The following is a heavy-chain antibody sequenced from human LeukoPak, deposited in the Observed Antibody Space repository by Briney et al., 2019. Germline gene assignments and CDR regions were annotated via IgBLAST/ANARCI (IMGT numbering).Heavy chain of an antibody. D-gene: IGHD1-26*01. CDR1: GGSISSYY. J-gene: IGHJ4*02. CDR2: IYYSGST. V-gene: IGHV4-59*01. CDR3: ARERSYSNYFDY. Sequence: SETLSLTCTVSGGSISSYYWSWIRQPPGKGLEWIGYIYYSGSTNYNPSLKSRVTISVETSKNQFSLKLSSVTAADTAVYYCARERSYSNYFDYWGQGTLVTVSS.